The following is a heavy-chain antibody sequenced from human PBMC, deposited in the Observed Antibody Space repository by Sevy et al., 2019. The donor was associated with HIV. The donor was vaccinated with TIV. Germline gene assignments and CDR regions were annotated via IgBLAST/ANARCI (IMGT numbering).Heavy chain of an antibody. CDR3: ARDWADNWFDP. D-gene: IGHD3-16*01. V-gene: IGHV1-69*13. J-gene: IGHJ5*02. CDR1: GGTFSSYA. Sequence: ASVKVSCKASGGTFSSYAISWVRQAPGQGLEWMGGIIPILGTANYAQKFQGRVTITADESTCTAYMELSSLGSEDTAGYYCARDWADNWFDPWGQGTLVTVSS. CDR2: IIPILGTA.